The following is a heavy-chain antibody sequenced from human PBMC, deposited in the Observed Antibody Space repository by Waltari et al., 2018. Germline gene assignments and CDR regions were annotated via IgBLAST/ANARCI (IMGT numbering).Heavy chain of an antibody. D-gene: IGHD1-7*01. J-gene: IGHJ5*02. CDR3: ARTGITGTTFWFDP. V-gene: IGHV4-39*07. CDR2: IYYSGST. Sequence: QLQLQESGPGLVKPSETLSLTCTVSGCSISSSSSYWGWIRQPPGKGLEWIGSIYYSGSTYYNPSLKSRVTISVDTSKNQFSLKLSSVTAADTAVYYCARTGITGTTFWFDPWGQGTLVTVSS. CDR1: GCSISSSSSY.